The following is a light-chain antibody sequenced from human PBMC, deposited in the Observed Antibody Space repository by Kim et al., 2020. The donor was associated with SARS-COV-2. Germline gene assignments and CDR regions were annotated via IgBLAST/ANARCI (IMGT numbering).Light chain of an antibody. Sequence: DIQLTQSPPSLSASVGDTVTITCRASRTIDKYLNWYQHKPGNAPKVLVTEASSLQPGAPSRFTGSGSGTYFTLVINNLQPEDFATYYCQESWNTPRPPTFGGGTKVDIK. CDR3: QESWNTPRPPT. V-gene: IGKV1-39*01. CDR2: EAS. CDR1: RTIDKY. J-gene: IGKJ4*01.